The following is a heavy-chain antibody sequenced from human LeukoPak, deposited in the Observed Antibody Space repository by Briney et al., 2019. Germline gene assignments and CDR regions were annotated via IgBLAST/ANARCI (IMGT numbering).Heavy chain of an antibody. CDR3: TSDSRGITRVLVDY. V-gene: IGHV3-15*01. J-gene: IGHJ4*02. D-gene: IGHD1-14*01. Sequence: GGSLRLSCAASGFTFTNAWMSWVRQAPGKGLEWVGRIKNDGTTDYAGPVEGRFTISRDVTKNMLYLQMNRLKIDDTAVYYCTSDSRGITRVLVDYWGQGTLVTVSP. CDR2: IKNDGTT. CDR1: GFTFTNAW.